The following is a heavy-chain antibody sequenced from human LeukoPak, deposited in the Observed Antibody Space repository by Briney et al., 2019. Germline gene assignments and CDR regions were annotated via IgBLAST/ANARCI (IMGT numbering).Heavy chain of an antibody. D-gene: IGHD6-19*01. V-gene: IGHV3-21*01. Sequence: GGSLRLSCAASGFTFSSYSMNWVRQAPGKGLEWVSSISSSSSYIYYADSVKGRFTISRDNAKNSLYLQMNSLRAEDTAVYYCARDEHSSGADAFDIWGQGTMVTVSS. CDR1: GFTFSSYS. CDR3: ARDEHSSGADAFDI. CDR2: ISSSSSYI. J-gene: IGHJ3*02.